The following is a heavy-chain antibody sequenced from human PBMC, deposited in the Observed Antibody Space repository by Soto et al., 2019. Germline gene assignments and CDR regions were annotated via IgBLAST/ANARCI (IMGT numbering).Heavy chain of an antibody. CDR1: VFTFGSHA. CDR2: VSASGTT. CDR3: AKDRDYFAS. J-gene: IGHJ4*02. V-gene: IGHV3-23*01. Sequence: GSLRLSCEASVFTFGSHAMTWVRQAPGKGLEWVSGVSASGTTYYADSVNGRFTVSRDNSKNTLYLQMSRLRAEEKAIYYCAKDRDYFASWGQGTLVTVSS.